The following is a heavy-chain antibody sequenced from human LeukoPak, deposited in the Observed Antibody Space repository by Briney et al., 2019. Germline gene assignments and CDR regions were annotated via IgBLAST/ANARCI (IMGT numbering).Heavy chain of an antibody. CDR2: IYYSGST. CDR3: ARHGRDLKTRIAAAGGP. V-gene: IGHV4-39*01. D-gene: IGHD6-13*01. J-gene: IGHJ5*02. CDR1: GGSISSSSYY. Sequence: SETLSLTCTVSGGSISSSSYYWGWIRQPPGKGLEWIGSIYYSGSTYYNPSLKSRVTISVDTSKNQFSLKLSSVTAADTAVYYCARHGRDLKTRIAAAGGPWGQGTLVTVSS.